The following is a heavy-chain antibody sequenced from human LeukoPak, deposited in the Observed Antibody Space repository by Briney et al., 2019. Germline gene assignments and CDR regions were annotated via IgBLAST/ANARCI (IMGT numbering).Heavy chain of an antibody. CDR3: ARRGALGYFDY. Sequence: GESLKISCEGSGYSFTTYWIGWVRPMPGKGLEWMGVIYPGDSDTRYSPSFQGQVTISADKSISTAYLQWSSLKASDTAIYYCARRGALGYFDYWGQGTLVTVSS. CDR1: GYSFTTYW. J-gene: IGHJ4*02. V-gene: IGHV5-51*01. CDR2: IYPGDSDT. D-gene: IGHD4/OR15-4a*01.